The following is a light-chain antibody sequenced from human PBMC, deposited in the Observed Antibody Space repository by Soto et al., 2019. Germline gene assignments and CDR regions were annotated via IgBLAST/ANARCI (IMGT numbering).Light chain of an antibody. CDR1: SSDVGGYNY. J-gene: IGLJ2*01. V-gene: IGLV2-14*01. CDR2: EVS. Sequence: QSALTQPASVSGSPGQSITISCTGTSSDVGGYNYVSWYQQHSGKAPKLMIYEVSNRPSGVSNRFSGSKSGNTASLTISGLQAEDEADYYCSSYTSSSTLFGGGTKVTVL. CDR3: SSYTSSSTL.